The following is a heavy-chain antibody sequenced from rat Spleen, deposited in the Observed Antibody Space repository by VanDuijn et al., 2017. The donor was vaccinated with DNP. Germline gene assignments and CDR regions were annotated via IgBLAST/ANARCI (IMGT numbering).Heavy chain of an antibody. J-gene: IGHJ2*01. Sequence: QVQLKESGPGLVQPSQTLSLTCTVSGFSLTSYGVSWVRQPPGKGLEWIVAISSGGSSYYNSGLKSRLRISRDTSKSQVFLQVNSLHTEDTAIYFCTRDLKRYFDYWGQGVMVTVSS. CDR2: ISSGGSS. V-gene: IGHV2S12*01. CDR1: GFSLTSYG. CDR3: TRDLKRYFDY. D-gene: IGHD2-1*01.